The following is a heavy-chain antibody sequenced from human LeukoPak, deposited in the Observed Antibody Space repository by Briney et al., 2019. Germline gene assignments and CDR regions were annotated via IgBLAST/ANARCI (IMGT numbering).Heavy chain of an antibody. CDR2: TYYRSKWYN. CDR3: ARGIRAAAGHYHFDY. D-gene: IGHD6-13*01. Sequence: SQTLSLTCAISGDSVSSNSAAWDWIRQPPSRGLEWLGRTYYRSKWYNDYAVSVKSRITINPDTSKNQFSLQLNSVTPEDTAVYYCARGIRAAAGHYHFDYWGQGTLVTVSS. V-gene: IGHV6-1*01. CDR1: GDSVSSNSAA. J-gene: IGHJ4*02.